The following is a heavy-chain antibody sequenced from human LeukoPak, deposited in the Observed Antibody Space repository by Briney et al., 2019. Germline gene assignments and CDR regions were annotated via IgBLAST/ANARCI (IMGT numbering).Heavy chain of an antibody. J-gene: IGHJ4*02. CDR2: MNPYSGNT. Sequence: ASVKVSCKASGYTFTNYDIHWVRQATGQGLEWMGWMNPYSGNTGYAQNFQGRITITRNTSISTAYMELSSLRSEDTAVYYCARDYYGSGSYFQPDVLFDYWGQGTLVTVSS. CDR3: ARDYYGSGSYFQPDVLFDY. CDR1: GYTFTNYD. V-gene: IGHV1-8*03. D-gene: IGHD3-10*01.